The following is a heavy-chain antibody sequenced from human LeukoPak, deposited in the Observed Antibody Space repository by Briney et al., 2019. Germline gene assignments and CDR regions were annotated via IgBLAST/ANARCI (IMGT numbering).Heavy chain of an antibody. V-gene: IGHV3-48*02. CDR2: ISSSSSTI. D-gene: IGHD6-19*01. CDR1: GFTFRSYS. Sequence: GSLRLSCAASGFTFRSYSMNWVRQAPGKGLEGVSYISSSSSTIYYADSVKGRFTISRDNAKNSLYLQMNSLRDEDTAVYYCARDLTGDSSGPADYWGQGTLVTVSS. J-gene: IGHJ4*02. CDR3: ARDLTGDSSGPADY.